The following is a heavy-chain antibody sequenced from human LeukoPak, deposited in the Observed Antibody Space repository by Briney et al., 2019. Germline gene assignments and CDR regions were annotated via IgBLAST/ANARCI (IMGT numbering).Heavy chain of an antibody. Sequence: GGSLRLSCAASGFAVSSNYMSWVRQVPGKGLEWVSFIYSGGSTYYADSVKGRFTISRDDSKNTAYLQMNSLKIEDTAVYYCTRPYSSGYYWGQGTLVTVSS. J-gene: IGHJ4*02. D-gene: IGHD6-19*01. CDR2: IYSGGST. CDR1: GFAVSSNY. V-gene: IGHV3-66*04. CDR3: TRPYSSGYY.